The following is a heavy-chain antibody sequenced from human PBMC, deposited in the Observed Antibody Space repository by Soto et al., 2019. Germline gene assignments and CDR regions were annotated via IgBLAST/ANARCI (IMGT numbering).Heavy chain of an antibody. CDR1: GFTFSSYG. V-gene: IGHV3-33*01. Sequence: GGSLRLSCAASGFTFSSYGMHWVRQAPGKGLEWVAVIWYDGSNRYYADSVKGRFTISRDNSKNTLYLQMNSLRAEDTAVYYCARELSSGYSVPAYWGQGTLVTVSS. J-gene: IGHJ4*02. D-gene: IGHD3-22*01. CDR3: ARELSSGYSVPAY. CDR2: IWYDGSNR.